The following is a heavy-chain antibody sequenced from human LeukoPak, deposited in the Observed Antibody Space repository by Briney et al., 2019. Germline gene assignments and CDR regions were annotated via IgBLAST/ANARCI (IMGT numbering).Heavy chain of an antibody. J-gene: IGHJ4*02. Sequence: SETLSLTCDVSDYSISTNYFWAWIRQPPGKELEWIGSIYHSGSTYYNPSLKSRVTISVDTSKNQFSMKVSSVTAADTAVYYCARDVESGRGYYYWGQGILVTVSS. CDR3: ARDVESGRGYYY. CDR1: DYSISTNYF. CDR2: IYHSGST. V-gene: IGHV4-38-2*02. D-gene: IGHD2-15*01.